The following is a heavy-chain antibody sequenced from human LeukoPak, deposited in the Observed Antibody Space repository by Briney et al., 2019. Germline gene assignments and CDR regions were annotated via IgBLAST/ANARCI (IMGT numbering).Heavy chain of an antibody. V-gene: IGHV3-21*01. J-gene: IGHJ5*02. CDR2: ISSSSSYI. CDR3: AGSNSGYGPRFDP. CDR1: GFTFRSYS. D-gene: IGHD5-12*01. Sequence: GGSLRLSCAASGFTFRSYSMNWVRQAPGKGLEWISSISSSSSYIYYADSVKGRFTISRDNAKNSLHLQMNSLRAEDTAAYYCAGSNSGYGPRFDPWGQGTLVTVSS.